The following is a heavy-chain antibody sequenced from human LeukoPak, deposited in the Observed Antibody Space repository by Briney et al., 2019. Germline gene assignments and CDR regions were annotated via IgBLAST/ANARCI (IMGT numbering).Heavy chain of an antibody. V-gene: IGHV4-59*08. CDR1: GGSISSYY. CDR2: IYYSGTI. CDR3: ARHSDYYDSRLDG. D-gene: IGHD3-16*01. J-gene: IGHJ4*02. Sequence: SETLSLTCTVSGGSISSYYWSWIRQPPGKGLEWIGYIYYSGTINYNPSLKSRVTISVDTSNNQFSLRLSSVTAADTAVYYCARHSDYYDSRLDGWGQGALVTVSS.